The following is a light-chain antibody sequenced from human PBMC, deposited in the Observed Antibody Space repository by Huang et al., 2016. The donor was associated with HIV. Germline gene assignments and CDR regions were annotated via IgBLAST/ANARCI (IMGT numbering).Light chain of an antibody. CDR1: QSLLHSNGHIY. CDR2: LGS. Sequence: DIVMVQSPVSLSVTPGEAASITCRSSQSLLHSNGHIYLDWYRQKPGQSPQLLIYLGSTRAAGVPDRFSGSGSGTDFTLKINRVEADDVGVYYCMQGLQSWTFGQGTKVEI. J-gene: IGKJ1*01. V-gene: IGKV2-28*01. CDR3: MQGLQSWT.